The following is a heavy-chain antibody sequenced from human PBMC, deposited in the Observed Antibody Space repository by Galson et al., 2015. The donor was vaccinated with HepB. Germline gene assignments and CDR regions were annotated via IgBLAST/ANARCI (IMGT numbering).Heavy chain of an antibody. CDR2: ILHDAHNR. CDR3: ARRAGASGGFSFDY. D-gene: IGHD3-16*01. Sequence: SLRLSCAASGFPFSNYAMHWVRQTPGKGLEWMTVILHDAHNRYYADSVEGRFTVSRDNSKNTVYLQMHCLRPEDTAIYYCARRAGASGGFSFDYWGQGSLVTVSS. J-gene: IGHJ4*02. V-gene: IGHV3-30*04. CDR1: GFPFSNYA.